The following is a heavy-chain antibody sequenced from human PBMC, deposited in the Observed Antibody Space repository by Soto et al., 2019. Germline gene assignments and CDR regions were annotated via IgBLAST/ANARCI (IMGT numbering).Heavy chain of an antibody. CDR2: IDPSDSYT. Sequence: GESLNICFKASVYAFTNFWLSGVRQWAGRGLELMGRIDPSDSYTSYSPSVQGHVTISVDKSISTAYLQWGSLTASDTAIYYCAGIYCTTTTCDSWFDPWGQGTLVTVSS. D-gene: IGHD2-2*01. CDR3: AGIYCTTTTCDSWFDP. J-gene: IGHJ5*02. CDR1: VYAFTNFW. V-gene: IGHV5-10-1*01.